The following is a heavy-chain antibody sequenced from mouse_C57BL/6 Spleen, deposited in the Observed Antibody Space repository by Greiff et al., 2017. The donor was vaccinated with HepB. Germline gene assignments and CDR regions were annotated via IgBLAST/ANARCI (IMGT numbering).Heavy chain of an antibody. Sequence: QVQLKQPGAELVRPGSSVKLSCKASGYTFTSYWMDWVKQRPGQGLEWIGNIYPSDSETHYNQKFKDKATLTVDKSSSTAYMQLSSLTSEDSAVYYCARGRGRWLLYYWGQGTSVTVSS. D-gene: IGHD2-3*01. CDR3: ARGRGRWLLYY. CDR2: IYPSDSET. CDR1: GYTFTSYW. J-gene: IGHJ4*01. V-gene: IGHV1-61*01.